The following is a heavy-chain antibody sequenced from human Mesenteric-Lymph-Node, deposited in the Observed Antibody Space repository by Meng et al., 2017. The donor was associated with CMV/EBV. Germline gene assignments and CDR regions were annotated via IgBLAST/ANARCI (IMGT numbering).Heavy chain of an antibody. CDR1: GFDFSAYG. CDR2: IHFDGSYE. D-gene: IGHD1-7*01. Sequence: GESQKISCAASGFDFSAYGMHWVRQPPGMGLQWVKFIHFDGSYEYYADSVKGRFTISRDNSKKTLYLQMNSQRDEDKAVYHCAKVLVLGNYPYYYGLDVWGQGTTVTVSS. V-gene: IGHV3-30*02. J-gene: IGHJ6*02. CDR3: AKVLVLGNYPYYYGLDV.